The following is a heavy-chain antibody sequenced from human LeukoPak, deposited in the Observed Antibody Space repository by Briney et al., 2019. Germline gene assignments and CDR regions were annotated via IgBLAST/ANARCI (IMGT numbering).Heavy chain of an antibody. CDR3: ARVPKVDYFDY. V-gene: IGHV4-34*01. J-gene: IGHJ4*02. CDR1: GGSFSGYY. CDR2: INHSGST. D-gene: IGHD1-26*01. Sequence: SETLSLTCAVYGGSFSGYYWSWIRQPPGKGLEWIGEINHSGSTNYNPSLKSRVTIPVDTSKNQFSLKLSSVTAADTAVYYCARVPKVDYFDYWGQGTLVTVYS.